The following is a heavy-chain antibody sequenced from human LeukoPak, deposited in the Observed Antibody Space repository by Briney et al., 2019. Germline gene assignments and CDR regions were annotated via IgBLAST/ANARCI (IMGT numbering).Heavy chain of an antibody. Sequence: SETLSLTCTVSGGSISSYYWSWIRQPPGKGLEWIGYIYYSGSTNYNPSLKSRVTISVDTSKNQFSLKLSSVTAADTAVYYCARSGSYYDYVWGSSSWFDPWGQGTLVTVSS. V-gene: IGHV4-59*01. CDR3: ARSGSYYDYVWGSSSWFDP. CDR1: GGSISSYY. J-gene: IGHJ5*02. CDR2: IYYSGST. D-gene: IGHD3-16*01.